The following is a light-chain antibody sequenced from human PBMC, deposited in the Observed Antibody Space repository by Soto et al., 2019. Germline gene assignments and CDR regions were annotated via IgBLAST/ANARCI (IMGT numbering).Light chain of an antibody. CDR3: QQVNVYPST. CDR2: AAS. Sequence: DIQMTQSPSSLSASVGDRVTITCLASQTISGYLNWYQQKPGKAPELLIYAASYLGNGVPSRFSGSGSGTYFTLTISSLQPEDFATYYCQQVNVYPSTFGGGTKVGIK. V-gene: IGKV1-39*01. CDR1: QTISGY. J-gene: IGKJ4*01.